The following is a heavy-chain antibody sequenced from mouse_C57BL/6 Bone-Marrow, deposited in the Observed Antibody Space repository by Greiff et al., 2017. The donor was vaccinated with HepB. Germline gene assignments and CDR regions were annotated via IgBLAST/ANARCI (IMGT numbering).Heavy chain of an antibody. CDR2: ISSGSSTI. D-gene: IGHD3-2*02. V-gene: IGHV5-17*01. J-gene: IGHJ2*01. Sequence: EVKVVESGGGLVKPGGSLKLSCAASGFTFSDYGMHWVRQAPEKGLEWVAYISSGSSTIYYADTVKGRFTISRDNAKNTLFLQMTSLRSEDTAMYYCARSDSSGFFDYWGQGTTLTVSS. CDR1: GFTFSDYG. CDR3: ARSDSSGFFDY.